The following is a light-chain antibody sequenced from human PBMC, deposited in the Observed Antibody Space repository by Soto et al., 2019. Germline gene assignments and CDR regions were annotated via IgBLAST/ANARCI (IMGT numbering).Light chain of an antibody. Sequence: EIVLTPSPGTLSLSPGQRATISCRASESISRDYLAWYQQRLGQAPRLLIYGASSGATGIPDRFSGSGSGTDFTLTISRLEPEDFAIYYCQQYGGVPYTFGQGTKLEIK. CDR3: QQYGGVPYT. V-gene: IGKV3-20*01. J-gene: IGKJ2*01. CDR1: ESISRDY. CDR2: GAS.